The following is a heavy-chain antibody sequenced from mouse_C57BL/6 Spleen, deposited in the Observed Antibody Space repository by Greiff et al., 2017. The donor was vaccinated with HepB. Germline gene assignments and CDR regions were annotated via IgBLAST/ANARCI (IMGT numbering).Heavy chain of an antibody. V-gene: IGHV1-4*01. J-gene: IGHJ3*01. Sequence: VQLQQSGAELARPGASVKMSCKASGYTFTSYTMHWVKQRPGQGLEWIGYINPSSGYTKYNQKFKDKATVTADKSSSTAYMQLSSLTSEDSAVYYGARGGIYDYDGAWFAYWGQGTLVTVSA. D-gene: IGHD2-4*01. CDR3: ARGGIYDYDGAWFAY. CDR2: INPSSGYT. CDR1: GYTFTSYT.